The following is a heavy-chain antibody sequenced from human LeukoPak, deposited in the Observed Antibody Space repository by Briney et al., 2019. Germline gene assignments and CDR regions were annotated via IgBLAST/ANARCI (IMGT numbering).Heavy chain of an antibody. V-gene: IGHV3-48*01. D-gene: IGHD3-3*01. Sequence: GGSLRLSCAASGFTFSSYSMNWVRQAPWKGREGVSYISSSSSTIYYADSVKGRFTISRDNAKNSLYLQMNSLRAGDMLVCYCGLLGEDFLYIGGQEKIVTVSS. J-gene: IGHJ3*02. CDR3: GLLGEDFLYI. CDR2: ISSSSSTI. CDR1: GFTFSSYS.